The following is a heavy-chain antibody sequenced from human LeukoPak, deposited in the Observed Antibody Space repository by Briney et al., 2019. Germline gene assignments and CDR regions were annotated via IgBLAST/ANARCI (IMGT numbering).Heavy chain of an antibody. CDR2: IFQTGYT. V-gene: IGHV4-59*08. D-gene: IGHD2-15*01. CDR3: VRQPYTSGAYYFDY. J-gene: IGHJ4*02. CDR1: GGSISGYC. Sequence: SETLSLTCSVSGGSISGYCWSWLRQPPGKGLEWIGYIFQTGYTTYNPSLSCRVTMSVDMSKNQFSLQLSSVTAADAAIYYCVRQPYTSGAYYFDYWGQGTLVTVSS.